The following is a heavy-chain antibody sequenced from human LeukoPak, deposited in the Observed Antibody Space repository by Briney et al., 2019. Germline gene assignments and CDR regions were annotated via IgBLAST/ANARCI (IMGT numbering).Heavy chain of an antibody. D-gene: IGHD2-2*02. CDR2: ISSSSSYI. CDR1: GFTFSSYS. V-gene: IGHV3-21*01. J-gene: IGHJ4*02. Sequence: PGGSLRLSCAASGFTFSSYSMNWVRQAPGKGLEWVSSISSSSSYIYYADSVKGRFTTSRDNAKNSLYLQMNSLRAEDTAVYYCVRDHSVVVPAAIHEFDYWGQGTLVTVSS. CDR3: VRDHSVVVPAAIHEFDY.